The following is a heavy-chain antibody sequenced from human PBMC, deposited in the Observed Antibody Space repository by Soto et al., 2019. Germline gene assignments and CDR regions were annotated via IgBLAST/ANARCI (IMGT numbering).Heavy chain of an antibody. Sequence: ASAKVSCKASGYTFSGPYISWIRQAPGQGLEWMGGIDPNSGGTEFAQKFQGRVTLTRATSISTVYMELNSLRSDDTGVYYCARDFRTHSHGVDVWGQGTAVNVSS. CDR2: IDPNSGGT. J-gene: IGHJ6*02. D-gene: IGHD1-26*01. V-gene: IGHV1-2*02. CDR3: ARDFRTHSHGVDV. CDR1: GYTFSGPY.